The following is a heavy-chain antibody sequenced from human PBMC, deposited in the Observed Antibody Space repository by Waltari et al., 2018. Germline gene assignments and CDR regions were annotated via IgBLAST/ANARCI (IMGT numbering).Heavy chain of an antibody. D-gene: IGHD4-17*01. CDR1: GYTFTGYY. Sequence: QVQLVQSGAEVKKPGASVKVSCKASGYTFTGYYMHWVRQAPGQGLEWMGRINPNSGGTNYAQKFQGRVTMTRDTSISTAYMELSRLRSDDTAVYYCARETLLGDYGPLFDYWGQGTLVTVSS. J-gene: IGHJ4*02. CDR3: ARETLLGDYGPLFDY. V-gene: IGHV1-2*06. CDR2: INPNSGGT.